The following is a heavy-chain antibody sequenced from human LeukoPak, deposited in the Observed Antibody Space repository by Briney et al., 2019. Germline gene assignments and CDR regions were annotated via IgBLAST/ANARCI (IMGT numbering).Heavy chain of an antibody. CDR2: IYSGGST. J-gene: IGHJ4*02. CDR3: ARDPNRKKVGAIMEDY. CDR1: GFTVSSNY. Sequence: PGGSLRLSCAASGFTVSSNYMSWVRQAPGKGLEWVSVIYSGGSTYYADSVKGRFTISRDNSKNTLYLQMNSLRAEDTAVYYCARDPNRKKVGAIMEDYWGQGTLVTVSS. D-gene: IGHD1-26*01. V-gene: IGHV3-66*01.